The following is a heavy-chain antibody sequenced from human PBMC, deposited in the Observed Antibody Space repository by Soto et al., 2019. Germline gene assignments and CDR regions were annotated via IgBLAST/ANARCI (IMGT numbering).Heavy chain of an antibody. V-gene: IGHV3-74*01. Sequence: EVQLVESGGGLVQPGGSLRLSCVGSGFTFSNYWIHWVRQVPGKGPVLVSRVNPAGSASSYADFVKGRFTVSRDNDKNTGYLKMNSLSADDTAVYYCATGGYSYGWGYWGQGTLVTVSS. D-gene: IGHD5-18*01. CDR2: VNPAGSAS. J-gene: IGHJ4*02. CDR1: GFTFSNYW. CDR3: ATGGYSYGWGY.